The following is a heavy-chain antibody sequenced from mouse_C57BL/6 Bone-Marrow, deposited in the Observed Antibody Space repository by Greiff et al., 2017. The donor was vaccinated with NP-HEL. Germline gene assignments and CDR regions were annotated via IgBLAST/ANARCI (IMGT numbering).Heavy chain of an antibody. CDR2: FYPGSGSI. D-gene: IGHD1-1*01. CDR3: ARDGDYCGSSYGYFDV. J-gene: IGHJ1*03. CDR1: GYTFTEYT. V-gene: IGHV1-62-2*01. Sequence: QVQLQQSGAELVKPGASVKLSCKASGYTFTEYTIHWVKQRSGQGLEWIGWFYPGSGSIKYNEKFKDKATLTADKSSSTVYMDLSRLTSEDSAVYFWARDGDYCGSSYGYFDVWGTGTTVTVSS.